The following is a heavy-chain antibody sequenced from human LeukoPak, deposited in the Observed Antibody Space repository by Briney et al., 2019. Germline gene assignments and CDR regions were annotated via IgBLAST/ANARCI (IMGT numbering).Heavy chain of an antibody. CDR3: AKDQIKGRYSYGYMIDY. CDR2: ISYDGSNK. CDR1: GFTVSSYA. V-gene: IGHV3-30-3*01. D-gene: IGHD5-18*01. Sequence: GRSLRLSCAASGFTVSSYAIHWVRQAPGKGLEWVAVISYDGSNKYYADSVKGRFTISRDNSKNTLYLQMNSLRAEDTAVYYCAKDQIKGRYSYGYMIDYWGQGTLVTVSS. J-gene: IGHJ4*02.